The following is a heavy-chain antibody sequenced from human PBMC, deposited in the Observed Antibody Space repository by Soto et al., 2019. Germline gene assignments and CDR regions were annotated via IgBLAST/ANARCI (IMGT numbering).Heavy chain of an antibody. Sequence: GGSLRLSCAASGFTFSSYSMNWVRQAPGKGLEWVSSISSSSSYIYYADSVKGRFTISRDNAKNSLYLQMNSLRADDTGVYYCARDRRGYGDFLPYYFDYWGQGTLVTFS. CDR2: ISSSSSYI. V-gene: IGHV3-21*01. CDR1: GFTFSSYS. CDR3: ARDRRGYGDFLPYYFDY. J-gene: IGHJ4*02. D-gene: IGHD4-17*01.